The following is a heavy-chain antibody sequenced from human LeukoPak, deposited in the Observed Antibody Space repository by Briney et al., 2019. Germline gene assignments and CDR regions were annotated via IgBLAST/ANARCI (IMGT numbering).Heavy chain of an antibody. CDR2: INPNSGGT. CDR1: GHTFTGYY. J-gene: IGHJ4*02. Sequence: GASVKVSCKASGHTFTGYYMHWVRQAPGQGLEWMGWINPNSGGTNYAQKFQGWVTMTRDTSISTAYMELSRLRSDDAAVYYCARSRYPGSSGWYNYWGQGTLVTVSS. V-gene: IGHV1-2*04. CDR3: ARSRYPGSSGWYNY. D-gene: IGHD6-19*01.